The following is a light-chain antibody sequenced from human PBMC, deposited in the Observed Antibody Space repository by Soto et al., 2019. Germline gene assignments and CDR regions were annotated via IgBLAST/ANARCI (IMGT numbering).Light chain of an antibody. CDR1: RSDIGASNY. CDR3: YSWHSNSDTHDV. Sequence: QSALTQPASVSGSPGQSITISCTGTRSDIGASNYVSWYQQHPGQAPKLMISDVNNRPSGISDRFSGSKSGNTGSLAISGLQAEDEADYYCYSWHSNSDTHDVFGTGTKVTVL. V-gene: IGLV2-14*03. CDR2: DVN. J-gene: IGLJ1*01.